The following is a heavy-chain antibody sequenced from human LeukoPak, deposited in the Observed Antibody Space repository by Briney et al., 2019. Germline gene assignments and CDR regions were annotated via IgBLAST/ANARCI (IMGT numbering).Heavy chain of an antibody. Sequence: PGRSLRLSCAASGFTFSSYAMHWVRQAPGKGLGWVAVISYDGSNKYYADSVKGRFTISRDNSKKTLYLQMNSLRAEDAAVYYCFCSGGRSANWGQGTLVSVSS. J-gene: IGHJ4*02. CDR1: GFTFSSYA. V-gene: IGHV3-30*04. D-gene: IGHD2-15*01. CDR2: ISYDGSNK. CDR3: FCSGGRSAN.